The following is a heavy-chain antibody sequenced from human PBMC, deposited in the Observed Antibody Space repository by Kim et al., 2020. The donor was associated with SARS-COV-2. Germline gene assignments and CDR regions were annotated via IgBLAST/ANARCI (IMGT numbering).Heavy chain of an antibody. V-gene: IGHV4-59*01. D-gene: IGHD3-22*01. J-gene: IGHJ4*02. CDR3: ARDGSSGYYYLDY. Sequence: YNPSLKSRVTISVHASKNHFSLKLSSVTAADTAVYYCARDGSSGYYYLDYWGQGTLVTVSS.